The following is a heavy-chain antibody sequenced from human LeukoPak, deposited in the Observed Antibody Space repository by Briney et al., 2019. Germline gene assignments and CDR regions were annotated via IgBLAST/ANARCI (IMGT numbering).Heavy chain of an antibody. CDR3: ARAHYGDYVSDY. J-gene: IGHJ4*02. V-gene: IGHV1-2*06. CDR2: INPNSGGT. CDR1: GYTFTGYY. D-gene: IGHD4-17*01. Sequence: ASVKVSCKASGYTFTGYYIHWVRQAPGQGLEWMGRINPNSGGTDYAQKFQGRVTMTRDTSINTAYVELSRLRSDDTAVYYCARAHYGDYVSDYWGQGTLVTVSS.